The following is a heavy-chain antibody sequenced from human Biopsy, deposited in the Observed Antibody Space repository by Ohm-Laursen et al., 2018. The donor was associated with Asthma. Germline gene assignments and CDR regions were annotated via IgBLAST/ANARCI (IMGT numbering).Heavy chain of an antibody. CDR2: GGSYYDGGLK. D-gene: IGHD3-3*01. V-gene: IGHV3-30-3*01. CDR1: GFSFRRYA. CDR3: ARDVMEWYLPAFDF. Sequence: SLRLSCAASGFSFRRYAMHWVRQAPAKGLEWVAVGGSYYDGGLKYYADSGNGRFTVSRDDSKNTLYLQMNSLRPDDTAVYYCARDVMEWYLPAFDFWGQGTLVTVSS. J-gene: IGHJ4*02.